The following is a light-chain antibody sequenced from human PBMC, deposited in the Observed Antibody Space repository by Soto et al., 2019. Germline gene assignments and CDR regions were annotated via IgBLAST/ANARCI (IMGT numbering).Light chain of an antibody. CDR3: QQYSASPRT. CDR2: GAS. V-gene: IGKV3-20*01. J-gene: IGKJ3*01. CDR1: QTVRNNY. Sequence: EIVLTQSPGTLSLSPGERATLSCRASQTVRNNYLAWYQQKPGQAPRLLIYGASSRATGIPDRFSGSGSGTDFTLTISRLEPEDSAVYYCQQYSASPRTFGPGTKVDIK.